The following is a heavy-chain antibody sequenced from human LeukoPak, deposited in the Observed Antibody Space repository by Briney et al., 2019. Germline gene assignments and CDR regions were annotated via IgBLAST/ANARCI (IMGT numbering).Heavy chain of an antibody. V-gene: IGHV3-30*18. J-gene: IGHJ4*02. Sequence: GGSLRLSCAASGFTFSNYVMHWVRQAPGKGLEWVAVISYDGSDKYYAGSVKGRFTISRDNSKNTLYLQMNSLRAEDTAVYYCAKDPRRYSRTGGYFDYWGQGTLVTVSS. CDR1: GFTFSNYV. CDR2: ISYDGSDK. D-gene: IGHD6-13*01. CDR3: AKDPRRYSRTGGYFDY.